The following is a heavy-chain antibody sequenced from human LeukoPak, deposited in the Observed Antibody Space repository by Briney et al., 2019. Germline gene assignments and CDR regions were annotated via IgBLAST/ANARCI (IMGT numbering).Heavy chain of an antibody. V-gene: IGHV4-59*08. D-gene: IGHD6-6*01. CDR1: GGSISSYY. J-gene: IGHJ6*02. CDR2: IYYSGST. CDR3: ARHVIAARPGGMDV. Sequence: SETLSLTCTVSGGSISSYYWSWIRQPPGKGLEWIGYIYYSGSTNYNPSLKSRVTISVDTSKNRFSLKLSSVTAADTAVYYCARHVIAARPGGMDVWGQGTTVTVSS.